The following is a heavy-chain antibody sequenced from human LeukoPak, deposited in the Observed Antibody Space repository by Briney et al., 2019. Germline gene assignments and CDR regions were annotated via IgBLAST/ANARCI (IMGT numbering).Heavy chain of an antibody. J-gene: IGHJ3*02. CDR1: GYTFTGYY. D-gene: IGHD2-2*02. V-gene: IGHV1-2*02. CDR3: ARDIVVVPAAILGAFDI. CDR2: INPKSGGT. Sequence: ASVKVSCKASGYTFTGYYMHWVRQAPGQGLEWMGWINPKSGGTNYAQKFQGRVTMTRDTSISTAYMELSRLRSDDTAVYYCARDIVVVPAAILGAFDIWGQGTMVTVSS.